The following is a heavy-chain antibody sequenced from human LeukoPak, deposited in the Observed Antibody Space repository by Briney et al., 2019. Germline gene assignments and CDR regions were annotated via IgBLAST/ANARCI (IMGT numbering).Heavy chain of an antibody. V-gene: IGHV4-38-2*02. J-gene: IGHJ5*02. CDR2: INHSGST. CDR1: GYSISSGYY. CDR3: ARGRRVVPAARLCRFDP. Sequence: PSETLSLTCTVSGYSISSGYYWGWIRQPPGKGLEWIGEINHSGSTNYNPSLKSRVTISVDTSKNQFSLKLSSVTAADTAVYYCARGRRVVPAARLCRFDPWGQGTLVTVSS. D-gene: IGHD2-2*01.